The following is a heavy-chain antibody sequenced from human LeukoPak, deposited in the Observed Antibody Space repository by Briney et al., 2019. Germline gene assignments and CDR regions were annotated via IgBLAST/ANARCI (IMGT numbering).Heavy chain of an antibody. V-gene: IGHV1-24*01. Sequence: ASVKVSCKVSGYTLTELSMHWVRQAPGKGLEWMGGFDPEDGETIYAQKFQGRVTMTEDTSTDTAYMELSSLRSEDTAVYYCATDHPSGSTVRGMDVWGKGTTVTVSS. CDR2: FDPEDGET. CDR1: GYTLTELS. J-gene: IGHJ6*04. D-gene: IGHD6-19*01. CDR3: ATDHPSGSTVRGMDV.